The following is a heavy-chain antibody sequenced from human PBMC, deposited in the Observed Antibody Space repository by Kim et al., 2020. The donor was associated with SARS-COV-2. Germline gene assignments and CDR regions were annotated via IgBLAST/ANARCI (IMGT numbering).Heavy chain of an antibody. V-gene: IGHV1-69*13. J-gene: IGHJ4*02. CDR3: ARRKFSSGWSGGWDY. Sequence: SVKVSCKASGGTFSSYAISWVRQAPGQGLEWMGGIIPIFGTANYAQKFQGRVTITADESTSTAYMELSSLRSEDTAVYYCARRKFSSGWSGGWDYWGQGTLVTVSS. CDR2: IIPIFGTA. D-gene: IGHD6-19*01. CDR1: GGTFSSYA.